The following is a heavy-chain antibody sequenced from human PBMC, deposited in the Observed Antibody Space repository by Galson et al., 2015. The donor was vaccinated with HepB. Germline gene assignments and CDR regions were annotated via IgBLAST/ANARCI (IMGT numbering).Heavy chain of an antibody. CDR2: ISGSGGST. Sequence: SLRLSCAASGFTFSSYAMSWVRQAPGKGLEWVSAISGSGGSTYYADSVKDRFTISRDNSKNTLYLQMNSLRAEDTAVYSCAKDANTLGVLSGLDPWAQGPLVTVSS. V-gene: IGHV3-23*01. CDR3: AKDANTLGVLSGLDP. D-gene: IGHD1-26*01. J-gene: IGHJ5*02. CDR1: GFTFSSYA.